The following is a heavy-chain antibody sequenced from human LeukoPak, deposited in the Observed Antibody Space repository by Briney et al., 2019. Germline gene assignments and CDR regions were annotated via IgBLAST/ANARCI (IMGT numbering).Heavy chain of an antibody. D-gene: IGHD2-15*01. CDR1: GGSFSGYH. V-gene: IGHV4-34*01. CDR3: ARQRRISSGPQPFDI. Sequence: KPSETLSLTCAVYGGSFSGYHWTWIRQPPGKGLEWIASIYHPGSTYYNPSLESRVVISVDTSKNQFSLKLSSVTAADTAVYYCARQRRISSGPQPFDIWGQGSMVTVSS. CDR2: IYHPGST. J-gene: IGHJ3*02.